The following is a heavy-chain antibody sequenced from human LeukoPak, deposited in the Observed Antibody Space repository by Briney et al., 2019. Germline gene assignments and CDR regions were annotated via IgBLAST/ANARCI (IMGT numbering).Heavy chain of an antibody. Sequence: NPSETLSLTCTVSGGSISSYYWSWIRQPPGKGLEWIGYIYYSGSTNYNPSLKSRVTISVDTSKNQFSLKLSSVTAADTAVYYCARDIVSGSYVGWFDPWGQGTLVTVSS. D-gene: IGHD3-16*01. CDR2: IYYSGST. V-gene: IGHV4-59*01. J-gene: IGHJ5*02. CDR3: ARDIVSGSYVGWFDP. CDR1: GGSISSYY.